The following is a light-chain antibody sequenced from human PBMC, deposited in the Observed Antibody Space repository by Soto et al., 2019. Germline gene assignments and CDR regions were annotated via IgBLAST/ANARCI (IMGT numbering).Light chain of an antibody. CDR3: QQLYSHPLT. CDR1: QGITSY. J-gene: IGKJ4*01. V-gene: IGKV1-9*01. Sequence: DIQMTQSPSTRSASVVERVTITFRASQGITSYLAWYQQRPGKAPGLLIYSASTLQSGVPSRFSGSGYGTDFSLTISNLQPEDFATYYCQQLYSHPLTFGGGTKVDIK. CDR2: SAS.